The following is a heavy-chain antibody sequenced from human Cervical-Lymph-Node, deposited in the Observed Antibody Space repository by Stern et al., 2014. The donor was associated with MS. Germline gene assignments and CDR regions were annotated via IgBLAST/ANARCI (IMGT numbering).Heavy chain of an antibody. D-gene: IGHD3-16*01. J-gene: IGHJ4*02. Sequence: VQLVESGPGLVKPSQTLPLTCTVSGGSISSTGHYWSWIRQHPGKGLEWIGYSHDRGSTYYNPSLKSRGTISVDTSKNQFSLNLSSVTAADTALYYCARSDRLWGSFDYWGQGRLVTVSS. CDR1: GGSISSTGHY. V-gene: IGHV4-31*03. CDR2: SHDRGST. CDR3: ARSDRLWGSFDY.